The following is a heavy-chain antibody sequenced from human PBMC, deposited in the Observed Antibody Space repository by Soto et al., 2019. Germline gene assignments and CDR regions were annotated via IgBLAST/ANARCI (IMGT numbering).Heavy chain of an antibody. D-gene: IGHD1-26*01. CDR1: GGSISSYY. J-gene: IGHJ6*02. V-gene: IGHV4-59*01. Sequence: QVQLQESGPGLVKPSETLSLTCTVSGGSISSYYWSWIRQPPGKGLEWIGYIYYSGSTNYNPSLKSRVTISVDTSKNQFSLKLSSVTAADTAVYYCVRSSGVEDSYYYYYYGMDVWGQGTTVTVSS. CDR2: IYYSGST. CDR3: VRSSGVEDSYYYYYYGMDV.